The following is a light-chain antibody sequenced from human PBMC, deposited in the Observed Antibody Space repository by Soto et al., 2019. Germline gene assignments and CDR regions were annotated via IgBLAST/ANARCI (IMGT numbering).Light chain of an antibody. CDR3: QQYNSYPWT. V-gene: IGKV1-33*01. Sequence: DIQITQSPSSLSSSVSDRFTITFQASQNINNYLNWYQQKPGRAPKLLIYDASSLEAGVPSRFSGSGSGTKFTLTIASLQPDDFATYYCQQYNSYPWTFGQGTKV. CDR2: DAS. CDR1: QNINNY. J-gene: IGKJ1*01.